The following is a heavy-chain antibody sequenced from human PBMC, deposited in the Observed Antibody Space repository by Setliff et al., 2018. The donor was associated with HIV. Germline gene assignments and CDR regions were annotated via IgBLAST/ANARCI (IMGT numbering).Heavy chain of an antibody. CDR2: ISAYNGNT. CDR3: ATGAGNSPGPFFEN. J-gene: IGHJ4*02. D-gene: IGHD6-13*01. CDR1: GYTFTSYG. V-gene: IGHV1-18*01. Sequence: ASVKVSCKASGYTFTSYGISWVRQAPGQGLEWMGWISAYNGNTNYAQKLQGRFTISRDDSQNTLFLQMNGLILEDTAVYYCATGAGNSPGPFFENWGQGTLVTVSS.